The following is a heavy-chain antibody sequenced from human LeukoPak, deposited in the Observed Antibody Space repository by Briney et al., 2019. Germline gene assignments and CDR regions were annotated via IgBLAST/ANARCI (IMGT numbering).Heavy chain of an antibody. Sequence: PSETLSLTCTVTGGSISSYYWSWIRQPPGKGLEWIGYIYYTGSTNYNPSLKSRVTISVDTSKNQFSLQLNSVTPEDTAVYYCARGPGLRMDAFDIWGQGTMVSVSS. CDR1: GGSISSYY. D-gene: IGHD4-17*01. J-gene: IGHJ3*02. V-gene: IGHV4-59*12. CDR3: ARGPGLRMDAFDI. CDR2: IYYTGST.